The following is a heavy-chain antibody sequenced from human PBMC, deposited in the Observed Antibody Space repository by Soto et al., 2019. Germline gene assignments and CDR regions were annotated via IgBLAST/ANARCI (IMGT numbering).Heavy chain of an antibody. Sequence: QVQLVQSGAEVKKPGASVKVSCKACGYTFTSYDINWVRRATGQGLEWMGWMNPNSGNTGYAHKFQGRVTMTRNTPRTTAYLELSSLSSKDTAVYYCAREISYGLDVWGQGTTVSVSS. V-gene: IGHV1-8*01. CDR2: MNPNSGNT. J-gene: IGHJ6*02. CDR3: AREISYGLDV. CDR1: GYTFTSYD.